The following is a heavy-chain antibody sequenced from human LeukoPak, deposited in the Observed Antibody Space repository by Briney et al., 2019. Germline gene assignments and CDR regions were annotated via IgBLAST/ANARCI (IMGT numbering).Heavy chain of an antibody. CDR3: ARRHLEGYNAYGLFDY. J-gene: IGHJ4*02. CDR2: IYHSGST. D-gene: IGHD5-12*01. CDR1: GGSISGSNW. V-gene: IGHV4-4*02. Sequence: SGTLSLTCAVSGGSISGSNWWSWVRQSPGKGLEWIGEIYHSGSTNYNPSLKSRITISVDKSKNLFSLKLSSVTAADAGVYHCARRHLEGYNAYGLFDYWGQGTLVTVSS.